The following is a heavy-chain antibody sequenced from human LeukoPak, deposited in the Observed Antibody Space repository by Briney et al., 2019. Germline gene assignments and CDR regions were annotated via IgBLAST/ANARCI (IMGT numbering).Heavy chain of an antibody. Sequence: PGGSLRLSCAASGFTFRTYWMRWVRQAPGKGLEGVANIKEEGSEKYYVDSGKGRFTISRDNAKNSLYLQMNSLRAEDTAVYYCARNSNRYMDVWGKGTTVTVSS. D-gene: IGHD2/OR15-2a*01. J-gene: IGHJ6*03. CDR3: ARNSNRYMDV. CDR2: IKEEGSEK. V-gene: IGHV3-7*01. CDR1: GFTFRTYW.